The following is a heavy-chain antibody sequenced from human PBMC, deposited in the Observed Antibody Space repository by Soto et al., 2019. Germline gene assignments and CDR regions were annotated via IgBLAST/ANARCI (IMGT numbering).Heavy chain of an antibody. Sequence: SVKVSCKASGGTFSSYAISWVRQAPGQGLEWMGGIIPIFGTANYAQKFQGRVTITADESTSTAYMELSSLRSEDTAVYYCARELGIAAAGIGVYYYWGQGTLVTVSS. V-gene: IGHV1-69*13. CDR3: ARELGIAAAGIGVYYY. CDR1: GGTFSSYA. J-gene: IGHJ4*02. D-gene: IGHD6-13*01. CDR2: IIPIFGTA.